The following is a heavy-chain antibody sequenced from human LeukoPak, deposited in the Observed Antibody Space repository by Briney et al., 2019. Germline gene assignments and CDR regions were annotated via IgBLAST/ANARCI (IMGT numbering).Heavy chain of an antibody. V-gene: IGHV4-4*07. CDR3: ARDRFGDLNYFDY. D-gene: IGHD3-3*01. Sequence: SETLSLTCTVAGGSISSYFWSWIRQPAGKGLEWIGRIYTSGSTNYNPSLKSRVTISADKSTNQFSLKLSSVTAADTAVYYCARDRFGDLNYFDYWGQGTLVTVSS. CDR1: GGSISSYF. CDR2: IYTSGST. J-gene: IGHJ4*02.